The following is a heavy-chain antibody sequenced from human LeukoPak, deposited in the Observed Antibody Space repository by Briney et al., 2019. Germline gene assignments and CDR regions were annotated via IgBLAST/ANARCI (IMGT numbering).Heavy chain of an antibody. CDR2: ISYDGSNK. D-gene: IGHD3-10*01. CDR3: ASLLDYYGSGSYYPTSGMDV. J-gene: IGHJ6*04. V-gene: IGHV3-30*04. Sequence: GRSLRLSCAASGFTFSSYAMHWVRQAPGQGLELVAVISYDGSNKYYADSVKGRFTISRDNSKNTLYLQMNSLRAEDTAVYYCASLLDYYGSGSYYPTSGMDVWGKGTTVTVSS. CDR1: GFTFSSYA.